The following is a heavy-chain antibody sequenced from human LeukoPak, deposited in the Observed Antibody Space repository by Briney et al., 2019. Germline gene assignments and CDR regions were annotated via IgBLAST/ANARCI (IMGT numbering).Heavy chain of an antibody. D-gene: IGHD6-6*01. Sequence: GASVKVSCKASGYTLTRYFIHWVRQAPGQGLEWMGIINPNGGSTSYPQKFQGRVTITRNTSISTAYMELSSLRSEDTAVYYCAREGLYSSYGYWGQGTLVTVSS. J-gene: IGHJ4*02. CDR1: GYTLTRYF. CDR3: AREGLYSSYGY. CDR2: INPNGGST. V-gene: IGHV1-46*01.